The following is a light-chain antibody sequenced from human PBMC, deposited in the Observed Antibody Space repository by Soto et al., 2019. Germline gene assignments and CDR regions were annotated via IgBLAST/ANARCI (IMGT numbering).Light chain of an antibody. CDR1: SGSIATNS. V-gene: IGLV6-57*02. CDR2: EDN. Sequence: NFMLTQPHSVSASPGKTVTISYTGNSGSIATNSVQWCQLRPGSVPTTVISEDNQGPSGVPDRFSGSIDNSSNSASLAISGLKTEDEADYSCQSYNSSNQVFGGGTKLTVL. CDR3: QSYNSSNQV. J-gene: IGLJ3*02.